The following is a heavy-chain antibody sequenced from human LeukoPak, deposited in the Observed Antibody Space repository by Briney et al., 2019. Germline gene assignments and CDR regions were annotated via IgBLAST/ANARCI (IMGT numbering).Heavy chain of an antibody. V-gene: IGHV1-8*01. CDR3: ARGRSSSPHYYYYYMDV. Sequence: GASVTVSCKASGYTFTSYDINWVRQAPGQGLEWMGWMNPNSGNTGYAQKFQGRVTMTRNTSISTAYMELSSLRSEDTAVYYCARGRSSSPHYYYYYMDVWGKGTTVTVSS. CDR1: GYTFTSYD. J-gene: IGHJ6*03. D-gene: IGHD6-13*01. CDR2: MNPNSGNT.